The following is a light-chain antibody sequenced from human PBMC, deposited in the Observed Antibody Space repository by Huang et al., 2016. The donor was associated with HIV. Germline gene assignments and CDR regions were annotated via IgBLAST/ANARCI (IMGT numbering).Light chain of an antibody. CDR2: DAS. V-gene: IGKV3-15*01. Sequence: EIFMTQSPVTLSVSPGERATLSCRASQTVGTDLAWFQQKPGQSPRLIIYDASTRATGVPAYFSGSGSGTEFTLTINSLQSEDFAVYYCQQYNDRRTFGGGTKVEIK. J-gene: IGKJ4*01. CDR1: QTVGTD. CDR3: QQYNDRRT.